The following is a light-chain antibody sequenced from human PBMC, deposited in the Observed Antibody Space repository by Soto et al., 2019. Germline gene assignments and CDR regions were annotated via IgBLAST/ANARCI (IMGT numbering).Light chain of an antibody. CDR1: QGISSY. CDR2: AAS. J-gene: IGKJ4*01. Sequence: IQLTQSPSSFSASVGDRVTITCRASQGISSYLAWYQQKPGKAPKLFIYAASTLPSGVPSRFSGSGSGTDFTLTISSLQPEDFATYYCQQLNSFPHTFGGGTKVDIK. CDR3: QQLNSFPHT. V-gene: IGKV1-9*01.